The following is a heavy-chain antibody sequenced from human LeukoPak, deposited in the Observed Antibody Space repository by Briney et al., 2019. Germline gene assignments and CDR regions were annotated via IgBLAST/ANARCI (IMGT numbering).Heavy chain of an antibody. J-gene: IGHJ4*02. D-gene: IGHD3-3*01. V-gene: IGHV3-7*01. CDR2: INQDGSAK. CDR3: ARELSWSGRDY. CDR1: GFTFSGSW. Sequence: GGSLRLSCAASGFTFSGSWMSWVRQAPGKGLEWVANINQDGSAKNYLDSVKGRFTISIDRGKNSLYLQMNSLRDEDTAVYYCARELSWSGRDYWGQGTLVAVSS.